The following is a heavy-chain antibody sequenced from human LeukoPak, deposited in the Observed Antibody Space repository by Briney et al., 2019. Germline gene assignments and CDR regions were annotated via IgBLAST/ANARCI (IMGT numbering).Heavy chain of an antibody. CDR3: ARDGMLDGGSFYYFDY. CDR1: AFTFSSYS. Sequence: GGSLRLSCAASAFTFSSYSMNWVRQAPGKGLEWVSSISSSSSYIYYADSVKGRFTISRDNAKNSLYLQMNSLRAEDTAVYYCARDGMLDGGSFYYFDYWGQGTLVTVSS. V-gene: IGHV3-21*01. J-gene: IGHJ4*02. CDR2: ISSSSSYI. D-gene: IGHD2-15*01.